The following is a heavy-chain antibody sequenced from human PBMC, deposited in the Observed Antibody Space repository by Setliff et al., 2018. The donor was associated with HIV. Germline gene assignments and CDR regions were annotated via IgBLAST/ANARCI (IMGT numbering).Heavy chain of an antibody. Sequence: GGSLRLSCVASGFTFSSYWMYWVRQAPGKGLVWVSRINSDGSSTSYADSVKGRFTISRDNAKNTLYLQMNSLRAEDTAVYYCARQDLGAYAPLRYWGQGTLVTVS. J-gene: IGHJ4*02. D-gene: IGHD5-12*01. V-gene: IGHV3-74*01. CDR1: GFTFSSYW. CDR2: INSDGSST. CDR3: ARQDLGAYAPLRY.